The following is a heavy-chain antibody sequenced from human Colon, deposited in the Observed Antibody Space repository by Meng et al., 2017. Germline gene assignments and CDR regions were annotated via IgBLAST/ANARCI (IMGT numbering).Heavy chain of an antibody. D-gene: IGHD3-10*02. V-gene: IGHV6-1*01. J-gene: IGHJ4*02. CDR1: GDSVSSNSAA. CDR2: TYYRSKYYN. Sequence: QVPLQPAGPGLVKPSQTLSPTCAIPGDSVSSNSAAWNWIRHSPSRGLEWLGRTYYRSKYYNDYALSVKSRITINPDTSKNQFSLQLNSVTPEDTAIYYCARDWGDVRGGFDFWGQGTLVTVSS. CDR3: ARDWGDVRGGFDF.